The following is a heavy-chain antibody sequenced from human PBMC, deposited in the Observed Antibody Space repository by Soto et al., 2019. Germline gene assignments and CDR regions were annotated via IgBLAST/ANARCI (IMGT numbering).Heavy chain of an antibody. CDR1: GFTFTSYA. D-gene: IGHD3-16*02. V-gene: IGHV3-30*15. CDR2: ISYDGINE. Sequence: QVQLVESGGSVVQPGRSLRLSCEASGFTFTSYAMHWVRQAPGKGLEWVAVISYDGINEYYADSVKGRFTISRDNSKNALFLQMSCLRVEDTAVYYCARDRLRLGELSLIGYFDYWGQGTLVTVSS. CDR3: ARDRLRLGELSLIGYFDY. J-gene: IGHJ4*02.